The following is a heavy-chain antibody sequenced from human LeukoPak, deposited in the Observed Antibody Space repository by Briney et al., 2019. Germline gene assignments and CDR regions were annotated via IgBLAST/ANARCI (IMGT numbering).Heavy chain of an antibody. D-gene: IGHD5-12*01. CDR3: ARPLRGPNDAFDI. Sequence: SETLSLTCTVSGGSISSYYWSWIRQPPGKGLEWIGYIYTSGSTNYNPSLKSRVTISVDTSKNQFSLKLSSVTASDTAVYYCARPLRGPNDAFDIWGQGTMVTVSS. CDR1: GGSISSYY. CDR2: IYTSGST. V-gene: IGHV4-4*09. J-gene: IGHJ3*02.